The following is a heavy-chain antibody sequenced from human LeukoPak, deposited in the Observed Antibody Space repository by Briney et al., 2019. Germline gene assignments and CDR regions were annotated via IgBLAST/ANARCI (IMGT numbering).Heavy chain of an antibody. V-gene: IGHV1-69*13. CDR2: IIPIFGTA. D-gene: IGHD3-16*01. CDR1: GYTFTSYG. CDR3: ARVVRLIMITSPGWFDP. J-gene: IGHJ5*02. Sequence: ASVKVSCKASGYTFTSYGISWVRQAPGQGLEWMGGIIPIFGTANYAQKFQGRVTITADESTSTAYMELSSLRSEDTAVYYCARVVRLIMITSPGWFDPWGQGTLVTVSS.